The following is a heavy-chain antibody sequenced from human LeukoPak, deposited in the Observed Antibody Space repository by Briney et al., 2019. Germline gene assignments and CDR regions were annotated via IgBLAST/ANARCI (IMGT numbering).Heavy chain of an antibody. CDR1: GFTFSSYW. Sequence: GGSLRLSCAASGFTFSSYWMHWVRQPPGKGLVWVSGINGDGTSANYADSVKGRFTISRDNAKSMMYLQMDSLRAGDTAVYYCARRSTGTLDYWGQGTLVTVSS. D-gene: IGHD1-14*01. CDR2: INGDGTSA. V-gene: IGHV3-74*01. CDR3: ARRSTGTLDY. J-gene: IGHJ4*02.